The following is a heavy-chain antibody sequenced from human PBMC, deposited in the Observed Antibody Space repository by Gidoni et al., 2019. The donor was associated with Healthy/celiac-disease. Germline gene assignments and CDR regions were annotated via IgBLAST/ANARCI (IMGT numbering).Heavy chain of an antibody. J-gene: IGHJ6*02. V-gene: IGHV1-69*06. Sequence: QVQLVQSGAEVKKPGSSVKVSCKASGGTLSSYAISWVRQAPGQGLEWIGGIIPIFGTANYAQKFQGRVTITADKSTSTAYMELSSLRSEDTAVYYCARILSGTITYGMDVWGQGTTVTVSS. CDR3: ARILSGTITYGMDV. CDR1: GGTLSSYA. D-gene: IGHD3-10*01. CDR2: IIPIFGTA.